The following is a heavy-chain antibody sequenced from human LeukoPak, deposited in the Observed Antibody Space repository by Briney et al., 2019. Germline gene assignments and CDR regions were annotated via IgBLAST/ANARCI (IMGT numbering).Heavy chain of an antibody. CDR3: AKEWANYYVPNWFDP. V-gene: IGHV3-7*03. D-gene: IGHD3-10*02. Sequence: GGSLRLSCAASGFTFSSYWMSWVRQAPGKGLEWVANIKQDGSEKYYVDSVKGRFTISRDNAKNSLYLQMNSLRAEDTAVYYCAKEWANYYVPNWFDPWGQGTLVTVSS. J-gene: IGHJ5*02. CDR2: IKQDGSEK. CDR1: GFTFSSYW.